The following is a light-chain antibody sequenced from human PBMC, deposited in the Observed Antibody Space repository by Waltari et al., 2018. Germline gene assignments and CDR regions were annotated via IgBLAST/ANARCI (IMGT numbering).Light chain of an antibody. CDR1: QSFSSN. J-gene: IGKJ4*01. Sequence: ETVLTQSPATLSLSPGERATLSCRASQSFSSNLAWYQQNPGQAPRLLIYDASNRATGIPARFSGSGSGTDFTLTISSLEPEDFAVYYCQQRSNWPPTFGGGTKVEIK. V-gene: IGKV3-11*01. CDR3: QQRSNWPPT. CDR2: DAS.